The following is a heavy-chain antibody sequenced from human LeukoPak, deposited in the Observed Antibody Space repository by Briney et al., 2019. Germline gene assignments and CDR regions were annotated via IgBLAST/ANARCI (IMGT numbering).Heavy chain of an antibody. J-gene: IGHJ4*02. V-gene: IGHV3-30*02. CDR2: IRYDGSNK. CDR3: AKAIYYGAYYFAY. CDR1: GFTVSSYC. Sequence: GGSLRPSCAAAGFTVSSYCIQWVRQPPGNGREWVAFIRYDGSNKYYADSVTGRFNISRDNSKNTRYLQMNSLRAEHTAVYYCAKAIYYGAYYFAYWGQGTLVTVSS. D-gene: IGHD3-22*01.